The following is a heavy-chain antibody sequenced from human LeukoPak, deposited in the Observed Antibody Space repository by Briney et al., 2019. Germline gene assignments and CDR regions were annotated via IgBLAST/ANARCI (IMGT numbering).Heavy chain of an antibody. Sequence: ASVTVSCTASGGTFSSYAISWVRQAPGQGLEWMGRIIPILGIANYAQKFQGRVTITADKSTSTAYMELSSLRSEDTAVYYCARGHVGATTFPDYWGQGTLVTVSS. CDR1: GGTFSSYA. CDR2: IIPILGIA. D-gene: IGHD1-26*01. V-gene: IGHV1-69*04. J-gene: IGHJ4*02. CDR3: ARGHVGATTFPDY.